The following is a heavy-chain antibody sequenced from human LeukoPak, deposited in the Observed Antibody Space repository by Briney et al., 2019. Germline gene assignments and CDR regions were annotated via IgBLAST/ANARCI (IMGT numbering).Heavy chain of an antibody. J-gene: IGHJ4*02. CDR3: ARDQEGFDY. Sequence: ASVKVSCKASGYAFTSNYIHWVRQAPGQGLEWMGMIYPRDGSTSYAQKFQGRVTVTRDTSTSTVHMELSGLRSEDTAVYYCARDQEGFDYWGQGTLVTVSS. CDR1: GYAFTSNY. CDR2: IYPRDGST. V-gene: IGHV1-46*01.